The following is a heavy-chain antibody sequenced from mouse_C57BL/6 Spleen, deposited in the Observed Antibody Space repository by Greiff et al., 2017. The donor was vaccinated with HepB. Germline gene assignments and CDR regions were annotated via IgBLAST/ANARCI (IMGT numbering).Heavy chain of an antibody. V-gene: IGHV14-4*01. J-gene: IGHJ2*01. D-gene: IGHD1-1*01. CDR1: GFNIKDDY. CDR2: IDPENGDT. CDR3: TTRAVVDDY. Sequence: VQLKQSGAELVRPGASVKLSCTASGFNIKDDYMHWVKQRPEQGLEWIGWIDPENGDTEYASKFQGKATITADTSSNTAYLQLSSLTSEDTAVYYCTTRAVVDDYWGQGTTLTVSS.